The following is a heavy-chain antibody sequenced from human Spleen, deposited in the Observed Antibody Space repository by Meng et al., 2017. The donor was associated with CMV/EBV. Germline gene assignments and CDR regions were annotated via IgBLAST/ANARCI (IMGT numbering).Heavy chain of an antibody. Sequence: GESLKISCAVSGFSLSKYDKDWVRQAPGKALEWVANINQDGSQRNYVDSVKGRFTISRDNAKNSMYLQMNSLRVEDTAVYYCGRDMDVWGQGTTVTVSS. CDR2: INQDGSQR. V-gene: IGHV3-7*01. CDR3: GRDMDV. CDR1: GFSLSKYD. J-gene: IGHJ6*02.